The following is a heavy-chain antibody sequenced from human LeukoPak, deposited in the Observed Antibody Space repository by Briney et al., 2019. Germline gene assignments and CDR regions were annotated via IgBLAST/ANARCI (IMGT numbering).Heavy chain of an antibody. J-gene: IGHJ6*03. Sequence: PGGSLRLSCAASGFTFISYCMSWVRQAPGKGLEWVANIKQDGSEKYYVDSVKGRFTISRDNSKNTLYLQMNSLRAEDTAVYYCAKDYRSWTYMVRGGMDVWGKGTTVTISS. CDR3: AKDYRSWTYMVRGGMDV. CDR1: GFTFISYC. V-gene: IGHV3-7*01. D-gene: IGHD3-10*01. CDR2: IKQDGSEK.